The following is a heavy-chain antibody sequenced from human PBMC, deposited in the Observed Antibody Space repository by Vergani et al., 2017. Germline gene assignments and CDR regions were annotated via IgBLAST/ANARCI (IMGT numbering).Heavy chain of an antibody. CDR1: GFTFSSYA. CDR2: ISGSGGST. J-gene: IGHJ3*02. CDR3: AKDGYYDSSGYPPDAFDI. D-gene: IGHD3-22*01. V-gene: IGHV3-23*01. Sequence: EVQLLESGGGLVQPGGSLRLSCAASGFTFSSYAMSWVRQAPGKGLGWVSAISGSGGSTYYADSVKGRFTISRDNSKNTLYLQMNSLRAEDTAVYYCAKDGYYDSSGYPPDAFDIWGQGTMVTVSS.